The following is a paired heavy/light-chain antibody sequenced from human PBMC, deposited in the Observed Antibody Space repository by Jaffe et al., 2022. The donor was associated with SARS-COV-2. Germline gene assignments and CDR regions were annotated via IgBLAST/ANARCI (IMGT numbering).Light chain of an antibody. CDR2: GKN. CDR1: SLRSYY. V-gene: IGLV3-19*01. CDR3: NSRDSSGRLVF. J-gene: IGLJ2*01. Sequence: SSELTQDPAVSVALGQTVRVTCQGDSLRSYYASWYRQKPGQAPIPVFYGKNNRPSGIPDRFSGSSSGNTASLTIAGAQAEDEADYYCNSRDSSGRLVFFGGGTKLTVL.
Heavy chain of an antibody. CDR1: AFTFSAYT. Sequence: VQLVESGGGLVKPGGSLRLSCSASAFTFSAYTMNWVRQAPGKGLEWLASITGDSINIFYADSVRGRFTISRDNAKNSLFLQMNSLRADDTAVYYCARVKDPGYNYDYNWFDSWGQGALVTVSS. D-gene: IGHD5-18*01. V-gene: IGHV3-21*01. J-gene: IGHJ5*01. CDR3: ARVKDPGYNYDYNWFDS. CDR2: ITGDSINI.